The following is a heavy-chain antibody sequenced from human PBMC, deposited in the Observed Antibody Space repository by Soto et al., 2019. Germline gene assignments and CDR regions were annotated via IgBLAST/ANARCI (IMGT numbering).Heavy chain of an antibody. Sequence: GGSLRLSCTASGSTFSNYAIHWVRQVPGKGLEWVAVISSDGSYKDYADFVEGRSTISRDNSKNTLYLQMNSLRADDTAVYYCVKAGVAGYCSGGSCFNWFDPWGQGTQVTVSS. CDR2: ISSDGSYK. D-gene: IGHD2-15*01. CDR3: VKAGVAGYCSGGSCFNWFDP. J-gene: IGHJ5*02. V-gene: IGHV3-30*18. CDR1: GSTFSNYA.